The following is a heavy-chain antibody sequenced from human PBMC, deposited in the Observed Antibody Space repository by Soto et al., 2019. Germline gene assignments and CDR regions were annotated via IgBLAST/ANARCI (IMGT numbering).Heavy chain of an antibody. CDR1: GFTFSSCA. D-gene: IGHD3-3*01. CDR2: ISYDGSNK. Sequence: QVQLVESGGGVVQPGRSLRLSCAASGFTFSSCAMHWLRQAPGKGLEWVAVISYDGSNKYYADSVKGRFTVSRDNSKNTLYLQVNSLRAEDTAVYYCARDKRDLRFLEWSYYFDYWGQGTLVTVSS. CDR3: ARDKRDLRFLEWSYYFDY. J-gene: IGHJ4*02. V-gene: IGHV3-30-3*01.